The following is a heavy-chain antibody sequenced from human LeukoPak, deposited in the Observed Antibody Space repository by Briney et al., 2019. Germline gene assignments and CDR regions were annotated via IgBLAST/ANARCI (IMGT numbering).Heavy chain of an antibody. V-gene: IGHV3-48*03. J-gene: IGHJ6*03. D-gene: IGHD1-26*01. CDR3: ARPVVGDYYYYYMDV. CDR1: GFTFSSYE. Sequence: GGSLRLSCAASGFTFSSYEMNWVRQAPGKGLEWVSYISSSGSTIYYADSVKGRFTISRDNAKNSPYLQMNSLRAEDTAVYYCARPVVGDYYYYYMDVWGKGTTVTISS. CDR2: ISSSGSTI.